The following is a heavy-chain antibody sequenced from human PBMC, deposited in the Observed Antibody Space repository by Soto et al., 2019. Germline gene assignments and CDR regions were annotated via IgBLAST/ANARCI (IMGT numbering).Heavy chain of an antibody. CDR3: AHSRWDAGYFDY. V-gene: IGHV2-5*02. CDR1: GFSLITIGVC. CDR2: IYWDDDK. D-gene: IGHD1-26*01. Sequence: SGPTLVNPTQTLTLTFTFSGFSLITIGVCVGWIRQPPGKALEWLALIYWDDDKRYSPSLKSRLTITKDTPKNQVVLTMTNMDPVDTATYYCAHSRWDAGYFDYWGQGTLVTSPQ. J-gene: IGHJ4*02.